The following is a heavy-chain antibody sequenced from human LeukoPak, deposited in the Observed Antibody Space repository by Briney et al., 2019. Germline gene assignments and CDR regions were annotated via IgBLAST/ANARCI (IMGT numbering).Heavy chain of an antibody. CDR3: AKTGGYYDTSDLYRPDVFDI. Sequence: GGSLGLSCAASGFTFSNFAMSWVRQAPGKGLEWVSAISGTGGNTSYTDSVTGRFTISRDNSKNTLYVQMNSLRAEDTAVYYCAKTGGYYDTSDLYRPDVFDIWGQGTVVTVSS. V-gene: IGHV3-23*01. D-gene: IGHD3-22*01. CDR1: GFTFSNFA. J-gene: IGHJ3*02. CDR2: ISGTGGNT.